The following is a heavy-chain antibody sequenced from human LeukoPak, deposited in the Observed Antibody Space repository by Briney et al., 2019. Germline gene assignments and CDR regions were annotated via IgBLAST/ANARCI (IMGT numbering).Heavy chain of an antibody. J-gene: IGHJ4*02. D-gene: IGHD6-6*01. CDR3: AKDPGYSSSTGFDY. CDR1: GFTFSHYT. Sequence: GGSLGLSCVASGFTFSHYTMHWVRQAPGKGLEWVAVISYDGSNKYYADSVKGRFTISRDNSKNTLYLQMNSLRAEDTAVYYCAKDPGYSSSTGFDYWGQGTLVTVSS. V-gene: IGHV3-30*04. CDR2: ISYDGSNK.